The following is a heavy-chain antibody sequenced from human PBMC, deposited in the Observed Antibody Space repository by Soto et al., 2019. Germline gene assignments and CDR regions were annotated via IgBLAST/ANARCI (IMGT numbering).Heavy chain of an antibody. CDR3: GKEEATSIALES. J-gene: IGHJ4*02. Sequence: GESLKISCKGSGYNFTNYWIGWVRQMPGKGLDWMGIIYPCDSDTRYSPSFQGQVTISAXXXIXXXYXQXXXLXASDTAMYYCGKEEATSIALESWGQGTLDTVSS. CDR2: IYPCDSDT. D-gene: IGHD6-6*01. CDR1: GYNFTNYW. V-gene: IGHV5-51*01.